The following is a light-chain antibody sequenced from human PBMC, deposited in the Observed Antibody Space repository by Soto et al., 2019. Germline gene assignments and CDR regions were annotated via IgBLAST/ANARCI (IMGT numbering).Light chain of an antibody. CDR1: SSDVGGYNY. CDR3: SSYTSSRGV. J-gene: IGLJ1*01. CDR2: DVS. Sequence: QSALTQPASVSGSPGQSITISCTGTSSDVGGYNYVSWYQQHPGKAPKLMIYDVSNRPSGVSNRFSGSKSGNTASLTISGLQAEDDADYYCSSYTSSRGVFGTGTKLTVL. V-gene: IGLV2-14*01.